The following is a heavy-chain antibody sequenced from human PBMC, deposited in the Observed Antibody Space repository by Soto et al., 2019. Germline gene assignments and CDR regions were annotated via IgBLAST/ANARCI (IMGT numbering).Heavy chain of an antibody. CDR2: IYPGDSDT. V-gene: IGHV5-51*01. CDR1: GYSFTSYW. J-gene: IGHJ6*03. Sequence: GESLKISCKGSGYSFTSYWIGWVRQMPGKGLEWMGIIYPGDSDTRYSPSFQGQVTISADKSISTAYLQWSSLKASDTAMYYCARHTYDFWSGKILGVYYMDVWGKGTTVTVSS. CDR3: ARHTYDFWSGKILGVYYMDV. D-gene: IGHD3-3*01.